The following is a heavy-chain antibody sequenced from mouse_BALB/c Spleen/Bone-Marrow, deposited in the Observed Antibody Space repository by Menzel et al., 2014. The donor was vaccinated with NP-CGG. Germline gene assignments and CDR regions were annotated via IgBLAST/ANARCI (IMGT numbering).Heavy chain of an antibody. J-gene: IGHJ3*01. D-gene: IGHD4-1*01. CDR1: GFDFSRYW. CDR3: ARPETGSWFAY. Sequence: DVQLQESGGGLVQPGGSLKISCAASGFDFSRYWMNWVRQAPGKGLEWIGEINPDSSMINYTPSLKDKFIISRDNAKNTLFLQMSKVKSEDTALYYCARPETGSWFAYWGQGTLVTVSA. CDR2: INPDSSMI. V-gene: IGHV4-1*02.